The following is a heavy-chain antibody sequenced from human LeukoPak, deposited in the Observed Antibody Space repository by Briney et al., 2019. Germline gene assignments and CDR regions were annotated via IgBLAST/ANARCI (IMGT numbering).Heavy chain of an antibody. V-gene: IGHV3-30-3*01. CDR2: ISYDGSNK. Sequence: GGSLRLSCAASGFTFSSYAMHWVRQAPGKGLEWVAVISYDGSNKYYADSVKGRFTISRDNSKNTLYLQMNSLRAEDTAVYYCAKDMLVAPYYYDSSGTKGDYWGQGTLVTVSS. CDR1: GFTFSSYA. D-gene: IGHD3-22*01. CDR3: AKDMLVAPYYYDSSGTKGDY. J-gene: IGHJ4*02.